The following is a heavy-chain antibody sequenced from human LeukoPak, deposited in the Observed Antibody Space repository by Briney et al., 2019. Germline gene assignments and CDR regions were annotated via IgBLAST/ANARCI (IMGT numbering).Heavy chain of an antibody. CDR1: GFILRSHA. CDR3: ARGGGGNSDFLTPYTGASLSFDY. D-gene: IGHD3-9*01. Sequence: GSRRLSCVASGFILRSHAMSWVRQAPGKGLQWVSSLGISGDYAWYAGSVKGRFTISRDSSKNTLYLQMNYLGADDTAVYYCARGGGGNSDFLTPYTGASLSFDYWGQGALVTVSS. CDR2: LGISGDYA. V-gene: IGHV3-23*01. J-gene: IGHJ4*02.